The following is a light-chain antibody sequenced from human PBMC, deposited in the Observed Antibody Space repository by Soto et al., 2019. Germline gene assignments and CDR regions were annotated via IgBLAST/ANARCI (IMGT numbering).Light chain of an antibody. CDR1: QSISTY. CDR3: QQSDSIPIT. CDR2: AAS. J-gene: IGKJ5*01. V-gene: IGKV1-39*01. Sequence: DIQLTQSPSPLSASVGDRVAITCLASQSISTYLNWYQQKPGKAPKVLIYAASNLQSGVPPRFSGSGSGTDFTLTISSLQPEDFATYYCQQSDSIPITFGQGTRLEIK.